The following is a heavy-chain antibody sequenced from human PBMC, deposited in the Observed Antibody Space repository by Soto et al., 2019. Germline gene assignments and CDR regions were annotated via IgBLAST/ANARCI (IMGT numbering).Heavy chain of an antibody. Sequence: QVQLVESGGGVVQPGRSLRLSCAASGFTFSSCGMHWVRQAPGKGLEWLAVIWSDGSYKYYADSVKGRFTISRDNSQNTLFLLIHTLRAEDTAIYYCARDSPTVAGFDYWGQGTLVTVSS. D-gene: IGHD4-17*01. CDR2: IWSDGSYK. CDR1: GFTFSSCG. V-gene: IGHV3-33*01. J-gene: IGHJ4*02. CDR3: ARDSPTVAGFDY.